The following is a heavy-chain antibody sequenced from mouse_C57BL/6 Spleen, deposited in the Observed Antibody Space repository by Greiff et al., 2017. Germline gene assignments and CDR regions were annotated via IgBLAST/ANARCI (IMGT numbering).Heavy chain of an antibody. CDR1: GYTFTSYW. V-gene: IGHV1-64*01. CDR2: IHPNRGST. Sequence: QVQLQQPGAELVKPGASVKLSCKASGYTFTSYWMHWVKQRPGQGLEWIGMIHPNRGSTNCNEKFKSKATLTVDKSSSTAYMQLSSLTSEDSAVYYCAREGLVYAMDYWGQGTSVTVSS. D-gene: IGHD2-2*01. CDR3: AREGLVYAMDY. J-gene: IGHJ4*01.